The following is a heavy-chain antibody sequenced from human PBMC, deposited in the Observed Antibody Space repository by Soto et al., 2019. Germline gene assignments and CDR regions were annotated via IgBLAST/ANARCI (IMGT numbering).Heavy chain of an antibody. CDR2: ISAGNGNT. V-gene: IGHV1-3*01. CDR3: TREDY. CDR1: GFTFTNYV. Sequence: QVQFVQSGTEVKKPVASVKISCKTSGFTFTNYVIHWVRQAPGRSLEWMGWISAGNGNTQYSQKFQGRATITRDTSATTAYMELSSLTYEDTAVYYCTREDYWGPGTVVTVSS. J-gene: IGHJ4*02.